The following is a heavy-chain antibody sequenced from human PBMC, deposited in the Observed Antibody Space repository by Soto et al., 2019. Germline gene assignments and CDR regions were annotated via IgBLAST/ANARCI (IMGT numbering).Heavy chain of an antibody. CDR2: INSDGSST. CDR3: ARARDVDTAMVPLYYYYYGMDV. D-gene: IGHD5-18*01. V-gene: IGHV3-74*01. Sequence: GGSLRLSCAASGFTFSDYWMHWVRQAPGKGLVWVSLINSDGSSTSYADSVKGRFTISRDDAKNTLYLQMNSLRAEDTAVYYCARARDVDTAMVPLYYYYYGMDVWGQGTTVTVSS. J-gene: IGHJ6*02. CDR1: GFTFSDYW.